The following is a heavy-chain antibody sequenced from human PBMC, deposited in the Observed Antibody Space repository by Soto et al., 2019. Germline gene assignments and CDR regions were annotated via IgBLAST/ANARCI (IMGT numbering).Heavy chain of an antibody. D-gene: IGHD3-3*01. Sequence: GGSLRLSCAASGFTFSSYGMHWVRQAPGKGLEWVADISCSGSNIYYADSVKGRFAISRDNAKNSLYLQMNSLRVDDTAIYYWGTDLASWGQGTLVTVS. V-gene: IGHV3-30*03. CDR1: GFTFSSYG. CDR3: GTDLAS. J-gene: IGHJ5*02. CDR2: ISCSGSNI.